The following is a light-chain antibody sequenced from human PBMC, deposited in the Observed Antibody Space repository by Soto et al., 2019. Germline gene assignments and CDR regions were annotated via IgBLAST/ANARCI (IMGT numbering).Light chain of an antibody. V-gene: IGKV1-39*01. CDR3: QQTDSFPRT. CDR1: QSISSY. CDR2: AAS. J-gene: IGKJ1*01. Sequence: DIQMTQSPSSLSASVGDRVTITCRASQSISSYLNWYQHKPGKAPKLLIYAASSLQTGVPSRFSGSRSGTEFALTISSLQRDDFATYYCQQTDSFPRTFGQGTKVEMK.